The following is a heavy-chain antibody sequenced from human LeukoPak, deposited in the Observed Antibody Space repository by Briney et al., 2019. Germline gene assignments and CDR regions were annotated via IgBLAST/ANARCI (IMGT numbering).Heavy chain of an antibody. V-gene: IGHV3-23*01. CDR2: ISSSGAST. CDR3: ARDMGIAAAHYGMDV. J-gene: IGHJ6*02. Sequence: GGSLRLSCAASGFNFRSHAMCWIRQAPGKGLEWISTISSSGASTYYADPVKGRFTISRDNSKNTLYLQMNSLRAEDTAVYYCARDMGIAAAHYGMDVWGQGTTVTVSS. D-gene: IGHD6-13*01. CDR1: GFNFRSHA.